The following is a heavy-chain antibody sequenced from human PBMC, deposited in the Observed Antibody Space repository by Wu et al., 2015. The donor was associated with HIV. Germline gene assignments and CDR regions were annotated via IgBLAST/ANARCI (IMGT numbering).Heavy chain of an antibody. J-gene: IGHJ4*02. D-gene: IGHD6-19*01. Sequence: QVQLVQSGAEVKKPGASVKVSCKASRYTFTSFGISWVRQAPGQGLEWMGWISAYNGNTNYAQKFQGRVTITADESTSTAYMELSSLRSEDTAVYYCARGQSIAGADLFDYWGQGTLVTVSS. CDR2: ISAYNGNT. V-gene: IGHV1-18*01. CDR3: ARGQSIAGADLFDY. CDR1: RYTFTSFG.